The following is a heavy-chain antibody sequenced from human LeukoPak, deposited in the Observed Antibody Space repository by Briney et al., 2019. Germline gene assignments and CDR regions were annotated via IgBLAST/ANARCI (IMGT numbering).Heavy chain of an antibody. CDR1: GFTFSSYG. D-gene: IGHD6-13*01. Sequence: PGRSLRLSCAASGFTFSSYGMHWVRQAPGTGLEWVAVIWYDGSNKYYADSVKGRFTISRDNSKNTLYLQMNSLRAEDTAVYYCARDLRPGIAAGLFDYWGQGTLVTVSS. J-gene: IGHJ4*02. CDR3: ARDLRPGIAAGLFDY. V-gene: IGHV3-33*01. CDR2: IWYDGSNK.